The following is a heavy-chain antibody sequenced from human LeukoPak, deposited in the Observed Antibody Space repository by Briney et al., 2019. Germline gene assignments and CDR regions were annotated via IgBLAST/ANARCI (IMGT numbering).Heavy chain of an antibody. V-gene: IGHV3-66*01. Sequence: GGSLRLSCAASGFIVSSYYMSWVRQAPGKGLEWVSILYTGGNIEYADSVKGRFTISRDTSENTLYLQMNSLRVEDTVVYYCARDQIVRGVIVSHDYWGQGTLVTVSS. CDR2: LYTGGNI. D-gene: IGHD3-10*01. J-gene: IGHJ4*02. CDR1: GFIVSSYY. CDR3: ARDQIVRGVIVSHDY.